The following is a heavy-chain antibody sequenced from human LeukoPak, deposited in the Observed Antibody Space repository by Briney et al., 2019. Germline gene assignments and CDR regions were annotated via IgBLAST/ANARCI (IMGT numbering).Heavy chain of an antibody. Sequence: PGGSLRLSCAASGFTFSSYAMHWVRQAPGKGLKYVSAISSNGGSTYYANSVKGRFTISRDNSKNTLYLQMGSLRAEDMAVYYCTTSVVAATLFDYWGQGTLVTVSS. CDR1: GFTFSSYA. CDR3: TTSVVAATLFDY. V-gene: IGHV3-64*01. CDR2: ISSNGGST. J-gene: IGHJ4*02. D-gene: IGHD2-15*01.